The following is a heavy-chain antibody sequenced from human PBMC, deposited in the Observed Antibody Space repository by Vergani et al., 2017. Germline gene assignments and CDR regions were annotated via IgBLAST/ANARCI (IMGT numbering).Heavy chain of an antibody. CDR3: ARVSHSGYYDNDY. CDR2: IGKDGINT. V-gene: IGHV3-30*02. CDR1: GFTFSNFG. J-gene: IGHJ4*02. Sequence: QVQLVESAGGVVQPGGSLRLSCAASGFTFSNFGMHWIRQAPGKGLEWLAYIGKDGINTRYRDAVKGRFTVSRDNAKNSLYLQMNSLRAEDTAVYYCARVSHSGYYDNDYWGQGTLVTVSS. D-gene: IGHD3-22*01.